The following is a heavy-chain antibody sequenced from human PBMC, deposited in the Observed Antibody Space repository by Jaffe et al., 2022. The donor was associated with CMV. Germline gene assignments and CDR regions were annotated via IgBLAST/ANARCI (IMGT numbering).Heavy chain of an antibody. Sequence: EVQLVESGGGLVKPGGSLRLSCAASGFTFSNAWMSWVRQAPGKGLEWVGRIKSKTDGGTTDYAAPVKGRFTISRDDSKNTLYLQMNSLKTEDTAVYYCTTDIPPDPIFGVVTPIFDYWGQGTLVTVSS. CDR2: IKSKTDGGTT. CDR1: GFTFSNAW. CDR3: TTDIPPDPIFGVVTPIFDY. J-gene: IGHJ4*02. V-gene: IGHV3-15*01. D-gene: IGHD3-3*01.